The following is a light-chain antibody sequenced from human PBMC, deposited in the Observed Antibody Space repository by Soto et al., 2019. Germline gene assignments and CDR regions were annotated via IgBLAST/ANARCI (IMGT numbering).Light chain of an antibody. Sequence: DIQMAQSTSTLSASVGDRVTITCRASHSVSSWLAWYQQKPGKAPNLLIYKASILESGVPSRFSGSGSGTEFTLTITSLQPDDFATCYCQQYHSYPFTFGPGTKVDIK. J-gene: IGKJ3*01. V-gene: IGKV1-5*03. CDR2: KAS. CDR1: HSVSSW. CDR3: QQYHSYPFT.